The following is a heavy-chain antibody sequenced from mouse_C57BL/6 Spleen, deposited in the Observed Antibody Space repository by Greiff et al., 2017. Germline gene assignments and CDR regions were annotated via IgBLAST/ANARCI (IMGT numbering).Heavy chain of an antibody. CDR3: ARGARGFAY. CDR1: GYAFSSYW. CDR2: IYPGDGDT. J-gene: IGHJ3*01. Sequence: QVQLQQSGAELVKPGASVKISCKASGYAFSSYWMTWVKQRPGKGLEWIGQIYPGDGDTNYNGKFKGKATLTADKSSSTAYMQRSSLTSEDSAVYFCARGARGFAYWGQGTLVTVSA. V-gene: IGHV1-80*01.